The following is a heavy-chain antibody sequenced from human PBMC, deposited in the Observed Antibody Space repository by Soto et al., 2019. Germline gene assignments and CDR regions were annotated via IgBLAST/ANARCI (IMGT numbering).Heavy chain of an antibody. CDR1: GGSISSSRSY. CDR3: ARQAAAPGIDLWFDP. V-gene: IGHV4-39*01. D-gene: IGHD6-13*01. CDR2: IFYAGNT. Sequence: QLQLQEPGPGLVKPSETLSLTCNVSGGSISSSRSYWAWFRQPPGKELEWIANIFYAGNTYYNPSLKSRVPVSVYTSKNQFSLKLHSVTAADTAVYYCARQAAAPGIDLWFDPWGQGTLVTVSS. J-gene: IGHJ5*02.